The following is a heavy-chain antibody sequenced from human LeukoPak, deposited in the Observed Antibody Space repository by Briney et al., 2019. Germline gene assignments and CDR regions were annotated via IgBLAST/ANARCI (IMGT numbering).Heavy chain of an antibody. D-gene: IGHD3-3*01. CDR1: GFTFSNAW. J-gene: IGHJ6*02. CDR3: TTDPVWSGYPYYGMDV. Sequence: GGSLRLSCAASGFTFSNAWMNWVRQAPGKGLEWVGRIKSKTDGGTTDYAAPVKGRFTISRDDSKNTLYLQMSSLKPEDTAVYYCTTDPVWSGYPYYGMDVWGQGTTVTVSS. V-gene: IGHV3-15*07. CDR2: IKSKTDGGTT.